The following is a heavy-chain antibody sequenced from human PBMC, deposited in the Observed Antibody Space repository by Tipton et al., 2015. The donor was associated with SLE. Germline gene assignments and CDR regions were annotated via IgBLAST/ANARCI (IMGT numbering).Heavy chain of an antibody. Sequence: LRLTCTVSGGSISGYYWSWVRQPAGKGREWVGRIYTSASTIYNPSLKNRGTLSSDTSKNQFSLRVRSVTAADTAVYYCARGGGSYYDYWGQGTLVTVSS. D-gene: IGHD1-26*01. CDR2: IYTSAST. CDR1: GGSISGYY. CDR3: ARGGGSYYDY. V-gene: IGHV4-4*07. J-gene: IGHJ4*02.